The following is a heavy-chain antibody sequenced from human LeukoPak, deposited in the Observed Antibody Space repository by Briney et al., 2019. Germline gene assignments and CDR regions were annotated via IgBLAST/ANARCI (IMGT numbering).Heavy chain of an antibody. V-gene: IGHV1-18*01. D-gene: IGHD3-10*01. CDR1: GYTFTSYG. CDR2: ISAYNGNT. CDR3: ARDRYYYGSGTQGHFDY. Sequence: ASVKVPCKASGYTFTSYGISWVRQAPGQGLEWMGWISAYNGNTNYAQKLQGRVTMTTDTSTSTAYMELRSLRSDDTAVYYCARDRYYYGSGTQGHFDYWGQGTLVTVSS. J-gene: IGHJ4*02.